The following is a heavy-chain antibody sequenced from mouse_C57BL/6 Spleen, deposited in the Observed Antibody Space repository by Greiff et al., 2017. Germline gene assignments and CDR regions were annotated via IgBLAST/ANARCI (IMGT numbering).Heavy chain of an antibody. CDR2: IYPGDGDT. V-gene: IGHV1-82*01. CDR3: AREEDYSNYYAMDY. D-gene: IGHD2-5*01. J-gene: IGHJ4*01. CDR1: GYAFSSSW. Sequence: VQLQQSGPELVKPGASVKISCKASGYAFSSSWMNWVKQRPGKGLEWIGRIYPGDGDTNYNGKFKGKATLTADKSSSTAYMQLSSLTSKDSAVYVCAREEDYSNYYAMDYWGQGTSVTVSS.